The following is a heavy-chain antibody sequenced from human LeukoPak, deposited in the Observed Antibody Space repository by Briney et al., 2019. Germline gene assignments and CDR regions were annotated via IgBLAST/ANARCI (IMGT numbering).Heavy chain of an antibody. CDR1: GFTFNNYA. CDR3: ARPAGPTVTPSGYYYYYGMDV. J-gene: IGHJ6*02. CDR2: VSGSGDNT. D-gene: IGHD4-11*01. Sequence: GGSLRVSCAASGFTFNNYAMTWVRQAPGKGLEWVSVVSGSGDNTNYADSVKGRFTISRDNSKNTLYLQMNSLRAEDTAVYYCARPAGPTVTPSGYYYYYGMDVWGQGTTVTVSS. V-gene: IGHV3-23*01.